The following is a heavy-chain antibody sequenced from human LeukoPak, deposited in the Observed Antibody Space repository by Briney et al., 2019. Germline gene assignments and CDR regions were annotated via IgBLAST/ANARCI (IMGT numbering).Heavy chain of an antibody. J-gene: IGHJ6*03. CDR3: ARQVSDYFYYYIDV. CDR1: GGSISSSSYY. Sequence: PSETLSLTCSVSGGSISSSSYYWNWIRQPPGKGLEWVGSIYYSGTTYYNSSLKSRVTISEDTSKNRFYLMLTSVTAADTAVYYCARQVSDYFYYYIDVWGEGITVIVSS. CDR2: IYYSGTT. V-gene: IGHV4-39*01.